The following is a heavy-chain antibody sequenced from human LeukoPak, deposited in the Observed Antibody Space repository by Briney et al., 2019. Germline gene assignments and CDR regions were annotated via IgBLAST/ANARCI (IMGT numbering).Heavy chain of an antibody. CDR1: GFTFSYYS. CDR3: ARDLIVGTTIRYYFDY. Sequence: GGSLRLSCAASGFTFSYYSMNWVRQPPGKGMGWVSYISDSSNTMYYADSVKGLFTISRDNANNSLYLQMNSLSAEDTAVYYCARDLIVGTTIRYYFDYWGQGVLVTVAS. J-gene: IGHJ4*02. V-gene: IGHV3-48*01. D-gene: IGHD1-26*01. CDR2: ISDSSNTM.